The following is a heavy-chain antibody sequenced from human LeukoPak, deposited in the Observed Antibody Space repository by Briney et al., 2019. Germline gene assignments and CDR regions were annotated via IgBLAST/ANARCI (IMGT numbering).Heavy chain of an antibody. J-gene: IGHJ4*02. D-gene: IGHD6-13*01. V-gene: IGHV3-23*01. CDR3: AKSRAAATTLLFDY. Sequence: GGSLRLSCAASGLTFNNYAMSWVRQAPGKGPEWVSAVTGSGGDTFYEDSVKGRFTISRDNSKNTLSLQMNSLGVEDTALYYCAKSRAAATTLLFDYWGQGTLVTVSS. CDR2: VTGSGGDT. CDR1: GLTFNNYA.